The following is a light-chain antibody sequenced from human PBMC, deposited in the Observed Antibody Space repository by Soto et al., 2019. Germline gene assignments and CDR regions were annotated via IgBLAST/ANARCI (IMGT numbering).Light chain of an antibody. V-gene: IGLV2-14*01. CDR2: EVS. J-gene: IGLJ2*01. CDR3: NPFASRNSLI. CDR1: SSDIGAYNY. Sequence: QSALTQPASVSGSLGQSITISCTGTSSDIGAYNYVSWYQQHPGKAPKLIIYEVSYRPSGVSNRFSASKSANTASLTISGLQAEDEADNYCNPFASRNSLISGGGTKLTFL.